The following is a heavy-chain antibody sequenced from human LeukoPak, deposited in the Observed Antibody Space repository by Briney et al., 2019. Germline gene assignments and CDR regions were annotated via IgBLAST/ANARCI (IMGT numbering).Heavy chain of an antibody. CDR1: GFTFSGFW. CDR2: INSDGSEG. D-gene: IGHD6-6*01. CDR3: ARSSYSSSSSV. Sequence: GKSLRLSCAVSGFTFSGFWMSWSRQAPGKGLEWVASINSDGSEGYYADVVKGRFTISRDNAKNSLYLQINSLRAEDTAVYYCARSSYSSSSSVWGQGTMVTVSS. J-gene: IGHJ3*01. V-gene: IGHV3-7*03.